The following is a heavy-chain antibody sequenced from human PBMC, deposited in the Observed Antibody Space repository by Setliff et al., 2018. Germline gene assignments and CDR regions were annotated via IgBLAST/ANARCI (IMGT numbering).Heavy chain of an antibody. V-gene: IGHV3-30*14. J-gene: IGHJ3*01. CDR1: GFTFSSYA. CDR3: ARERYFWSGYHN. D-gene: IGHD3-3*01. CDR2: ISYDGSNK. Sequence: GSLRLSCAASGFTFSSYAMYWVRQAPGKGLEWVAVISYDGSNKYFADSVKGRFTISRDNSKNTLYLQMNSLRAEDTAVYYCARERYFWSGYHNWGQGTMVTVS.